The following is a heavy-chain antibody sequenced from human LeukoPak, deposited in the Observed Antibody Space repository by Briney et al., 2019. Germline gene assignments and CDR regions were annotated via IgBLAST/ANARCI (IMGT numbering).Heavy chain of an antibody. D-gene: IGHD1-20*01. CDR2: IYYGGRT. J-gene: IGHJ5*01. V-gene: IGHV4-59*08. Sequence: PSETLSLTCTVSGGSISSYYWSWIRQPPGKGLEWIGYIYYGGRTNYNPSLKSRATMSIDTAKNHFSLNLTSVTAADTAVYYCARSISGKRSKFDCWGQGTLVTVSS. CDR1: GGSISSYY. CDR3: ARSISGKRSKFDC.